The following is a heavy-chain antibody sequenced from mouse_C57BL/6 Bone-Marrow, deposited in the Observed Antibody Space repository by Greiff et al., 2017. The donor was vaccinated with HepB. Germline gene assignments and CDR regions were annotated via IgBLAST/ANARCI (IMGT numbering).Heavy chain of an antibody. Sequence: EVMLVESGGGLVQPKGSLKLSCAASGFSFNTYAMNWVRQAPGKGLEWVARIRSKSNNYATYYADSVKDRFTISRDDSESMLYLQMNNLKTEDTAMYYCVRGSPFADYWGQGTSVTVSS. CDR3: VRGSPFADY. CDR1: GFSFNTYA. V-gene: IGHV10-1*01. J-gene: IGHJ4*01. CDR2: IRSKSNNYAT.